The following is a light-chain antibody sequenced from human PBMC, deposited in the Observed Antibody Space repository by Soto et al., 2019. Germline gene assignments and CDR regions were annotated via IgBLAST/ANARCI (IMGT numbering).Light chain of an antibody. CDR1: QDIRNY. CDR3: QHYDELPI. J-gene: IGKJ3*01. CDR2: DAS. V-gene: IGKV1-33*01. Sequence: DIQMTQSPPSLSASVGDRVTITCQASQDIRNYLNWYQQKPGKAPKLLIYDASNLETGVPSRFSGSGSVTDFTFTISSLQPEDVATYYCQHYDELPIFGPGTKVYIK.